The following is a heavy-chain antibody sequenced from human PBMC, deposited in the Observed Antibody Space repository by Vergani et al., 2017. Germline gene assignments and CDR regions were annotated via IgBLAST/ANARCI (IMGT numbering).Heavy chain of an antibody. J-gene: IGHJ4*02. CDR2: VNPNSGDT. CDR1: GYTFSAYY. V-gene: IGHV1-2*02. Sequence: QVHLVQSGAEVKKPGASVKVSCQTSGYTFSAYYIHWVRQAPGQGLEWMGWVNPNSGDTNYAQKFQGRVTMTRDMAINTTYMELSSLRSEDTAVYYCARDTDYGGNSGNYWGQGTLVTVSS. CDR3: ARDTDYGGNSGNY. D-gene: IGHD4-23*01.